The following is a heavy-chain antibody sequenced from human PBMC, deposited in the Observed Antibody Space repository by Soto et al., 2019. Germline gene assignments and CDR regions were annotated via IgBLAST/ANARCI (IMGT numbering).Heavy chain of an antibody. V-gene: IGHV3-23*01. CDR2: IAGKT. J-gene: IGHJ4*02. Sequence: EVHLLRSGGGLVQPGGSLRLSCATSGFTLSNSVMSWVRQAPGKGLEWVSTIAGKTYYSDSVKGRFTISRDNSQSTLYLQLNSLRAEDTAVYYCARKIDVPTGMLDHWGQGTLVTVSS. CDR3: ARKIDVPTGMLDH. CDR1: GFTLSNSV. D-gene: IGHD1-1*01.